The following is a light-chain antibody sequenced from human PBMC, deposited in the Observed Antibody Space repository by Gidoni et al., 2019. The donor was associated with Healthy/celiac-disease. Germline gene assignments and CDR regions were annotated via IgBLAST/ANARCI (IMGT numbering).Light chain of an antibody. Sequence: QSVLTHPPSVSVAPGQRFTISCTGSSSNIGAGYDVHWYQQLPGTAPKLLIYGNSNRPSGVPDRFSGYKSGTSASLAITGLQAEDEADYYCQSYDSSLSGSYVFGTGTKVTVL. CDR2: GNS. CDR3: QSYDSSLSGSYV. J-gene: IGLJ1*01. V-gene: IGLV1-40*01. CDR1: SSNIGAGYD.